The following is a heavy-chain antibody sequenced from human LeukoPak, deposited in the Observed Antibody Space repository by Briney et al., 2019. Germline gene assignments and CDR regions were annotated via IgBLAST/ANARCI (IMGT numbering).Heavy chain of an antibody. J-gene: IGHJ6*03. Sequence: ASVKVSCKASGYTFTGYYVHWVRQAPGQGLEWMGWMNPKSGGTNYAQKFEARVTMNRDTSISTAYMELSRLRFDDTAVYYCARGVWSGYYWYYYYMDVWDKGTTVTVSS. CDR1: GYTFTGYY. V-gene: IGHV1-2*02. CDR2: MNPKSGGT. CDR3: ARGVWSGYYWYYYYMDV. D-gene: IGHD3-3*01.